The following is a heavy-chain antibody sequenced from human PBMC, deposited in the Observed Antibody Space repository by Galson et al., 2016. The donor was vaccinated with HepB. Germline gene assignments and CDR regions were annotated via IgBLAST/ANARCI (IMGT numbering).Heavy chain of an antibody. V-gene: IGHV1-46*01. D-gene: IGHD3-3*01. CDR1: GYTFTRNY. CDR2: INPTGGST. J-gene: IGHJ3*02. Sequence: SCKAFGYTFTRNYIHWVRQAPGQGLEWMGIINPTGGSTSFAQKFQGRVTVTRDTSTNTVYMDLSSLRSDDTAVYYCARADGEAFDIWGQGTMVTVSS. CDR3: ARADGEAFDI.